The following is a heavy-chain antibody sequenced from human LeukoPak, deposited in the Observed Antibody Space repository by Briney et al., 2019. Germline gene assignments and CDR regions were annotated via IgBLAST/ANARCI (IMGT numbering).Heavy chain of an antibody. Sequence: GGSLRLSCAPSGFTVTSNYISWGRQAPGKGLEWVSVIYSGGSTSYADSVKGRFTISRDNSKNTLYLQMNSLRAEDTATYYCARYYDRSGNSFDIWGQGTMVTVSS. V-gene: IGHV3-53*01. D-gene: IGHD3-22*01. CDR1: GFTVTSNY. J-gene: IGHJ3*02. CDR2: IYSGGST. CDR3: ARYYDRSGNSFDI.